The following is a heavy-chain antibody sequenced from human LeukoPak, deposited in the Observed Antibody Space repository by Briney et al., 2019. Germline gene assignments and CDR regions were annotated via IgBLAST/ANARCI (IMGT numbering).Heavy chain of an antibody. J-gene: IGHJ4*02. V-gene: IGHV3-23*01. CDR2: ISGSSGHT. Sequence: GGSLRLSCAASGLTFSSYAVSWVRQAPGKGLEWVSAISGSSGHTYYADSVKGRFTISRDNSKNTLYLQMNSQRAEDTAVYYCAKVGFSEMEWLLYSDHWGQGTLVTVSS. CDR3: AKVGFSEMEWLLYSDH. CDR1: GLTFSSYA. D-gene: IGHD3-3*01.